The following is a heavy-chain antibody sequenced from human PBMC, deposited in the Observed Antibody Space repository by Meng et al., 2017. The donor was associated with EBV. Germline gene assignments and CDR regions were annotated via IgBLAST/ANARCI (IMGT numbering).Heavy chain of an antibody. Sequence: LQLRGSGAGLVKPSGTLPLTCTVSGVSISSSSYNWGWMRPPPGKGLEWIGSIYYSGSTYYNPSLKRRVTISVDTSKTQFSLKLSSVTAADTAVYYCASQLAEAGSGVDYWGQGTLVTVSS. CDR3: ASQLAEAGSGVDY. J-gene: IGHJ4*02. V-gene: IGHV4-39*07. D-gene: IGHD6-13*01. CDR2: IYYSGST. CDR1: GVSISSSSYN.